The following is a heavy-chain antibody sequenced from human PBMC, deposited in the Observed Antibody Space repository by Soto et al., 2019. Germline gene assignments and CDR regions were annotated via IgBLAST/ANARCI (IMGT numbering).Heavy chain of an antibody. CDR3: ARDFDADSRTDFDY. CDR1: GDTFTSYD. D-gene: IGHD4-17*01. J-gene: IGHJ4*02. V-gene: IGHV1-8*01. CDR2: MNPNSGNT. Sequence: ASVKVSCKASGDTFTSYDINWVRQATGQGLEWMGWMNPNSGNTDSAKGRFTISRDNAQNSLYLQMNSLRAEDTALYFCARDFDADSRTDFDYWGQGTLVTVSS.